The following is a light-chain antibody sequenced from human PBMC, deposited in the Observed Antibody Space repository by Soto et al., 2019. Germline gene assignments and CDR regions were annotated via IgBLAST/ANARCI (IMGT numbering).Light chain of an antibody. J-gene: IGKJ4*01. CDR2: GAS. V-gene: IGKV3-15*01. Sequence: IVMTQSPATLSVSPGERATLSCRASQSISRKVAWYQQKPGQAPRLLIYGASTRASGIPVRFSGSGSGTEFTLTITSLQSEDFAIYYCQEYNDLRPITFGGGTKVEIK. CDR1: QSISRK. CDR3: QEYNDLRPIT.